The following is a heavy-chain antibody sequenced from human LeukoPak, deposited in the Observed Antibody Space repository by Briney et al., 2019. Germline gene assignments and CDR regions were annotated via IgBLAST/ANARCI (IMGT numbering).Heavy chain of an antibody. Sequence: GGSLRLSCAASGFTFSSYAISWVRQAPGKGLEWVSAISGSGGSTYYADSVKGRFTISRDNSKNTLYLQMNSLRAEDTAVYYCAKCPNPVITMIVVVINYFDYWGQGTLVTVSS. CDR2: ISGSGGST. CDR1: GFTFSSYA. D-gene: IGHD3-22*01. J-gene: IGHJ4*02. CDR3: AKCPNPVITMIVVVINYFDY. V-gene: IGHV3-23*01.